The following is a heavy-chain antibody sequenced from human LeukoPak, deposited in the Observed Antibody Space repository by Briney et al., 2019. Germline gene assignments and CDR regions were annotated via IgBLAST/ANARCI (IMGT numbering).Heavy chain of an antibody. Sequence: GRSLRLSCAASGFTVSNKYMSWVRQAPGKGLEWVSFLNGGGSTYYADSVKGRFTISRDNSKNTLYLQMNSLRAEDTAVYYCANHYYDSRGYYHFDCWGQGTLVTVSS. V-gene: IGHV3-53*01. CDR1: GFTVSNKY. CDR3: ANHYYDSRGYYHFDC. CDR2: LNGGGST. J-gene: IGHJ4*02. D-gene: IGHD3-22*01.